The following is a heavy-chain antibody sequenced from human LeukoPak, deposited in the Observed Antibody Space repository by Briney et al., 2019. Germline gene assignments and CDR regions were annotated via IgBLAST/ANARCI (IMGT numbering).Heavy chain of an antibody. CDR2: IDHVGRT. J-gene: IGHJ3*02. CDR3: ARPVYCSVTTCTGPLHI. Sequence: SETLSLTCAVYGASLNKYNWAWVRQSPVKGLEWIGEIDHVGRTSYNPSVKSRLTISIDTSKNQFSLTLSSVTAADTALYFCARPVYCSVTTCTGPLHIWGQGTVVTVSS. CDR1: GASLNKYN. D-gene: IGHD2-15*01. V-gene: IGHV4-34*01.